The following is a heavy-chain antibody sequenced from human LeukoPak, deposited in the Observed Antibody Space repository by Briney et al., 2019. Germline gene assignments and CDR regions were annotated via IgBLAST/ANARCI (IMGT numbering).Heavy chain of an antibody. J-gene: IGHJ4*02. CDR2: IWYDGSNK. D-gene: IGHD3-22*01. Sequence: GGSLRLSCAASGFTFSSYGIHWVRQAPGKGLEWVAVIWYDGSNKYYADSVKGRFTISRDNSKNTLYLQMNSLRAEDTAVYYCARAHPHYYDSSGPFDYWGQGTLVTVSS. CDR1: GFTFSSYG. CDR3: ARAHPHYYDSSGPFDY. V-gene: IGHV3-33*01.